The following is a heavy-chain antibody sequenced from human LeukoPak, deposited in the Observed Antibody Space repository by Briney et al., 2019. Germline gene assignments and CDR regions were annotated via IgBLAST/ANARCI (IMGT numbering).Heavy chain of an antibody. CDR2: IKHDGSEK. CDR3: ARDTTRGLDAFDV. J-gene: IGHJ3*01. D-gene: IGHD2/OR15-2a*01. V-gene: IGHV3-7*03. Sequence: PGGSLRLSCAASGFTVANDRMSWVRQAPGKGLEWVANIKHDGSEKYYVDSVRGRFTIPRDNAKNSLYLQMNSLRTEDTAVYYCARDTTRGLDAFDVWGQGTMVTVSS. CDR1: GFTVANDR.